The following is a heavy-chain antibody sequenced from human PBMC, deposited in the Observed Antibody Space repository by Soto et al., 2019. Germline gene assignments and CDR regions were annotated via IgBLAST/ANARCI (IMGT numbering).Heavy chain of an antibody. D-gene: IGHD3-22*01. Sequence: EVQLLESGGGLVQPGGFLRLSCAASGLTFSTYAMSWVRQAPGKGLEWVSSIGGRGDNTYYSASVEGRFTISRDISKNALYLQMNSLRVDDTAVYYCANYYDSSGYTYVFFQHWCQGTLVTVSS. CDR3: ANYYDSSGYTYVFFQH. CDR2: IGGRGDNT. CDR1: GLTFSTYA. V-gene: IGHV3-23*01. J-gene: IGHJ1*01.